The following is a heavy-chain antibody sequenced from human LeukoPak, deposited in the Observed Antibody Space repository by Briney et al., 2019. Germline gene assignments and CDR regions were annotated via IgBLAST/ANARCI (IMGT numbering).Heavy chain of an antibody. D-gene: IGHD5-18*01. J-gene: IGHJ4*02. V-gene: IGHV3-33*06. CDR2: IWYDGNNK. Sequence: GGSLRLSCAASGFTFSSYGMHWVRQAPDKGLEWVADIWYDGNNKYYADSVKGRFTISRDNSKNTLYLQMNSLRAEDTAVYYCAKDWGYTTMVSYYFDCWGQGALVAVSS. CDR3: AKDWGYTTMVSYYFDC. CDR1: GFTFSSYG.